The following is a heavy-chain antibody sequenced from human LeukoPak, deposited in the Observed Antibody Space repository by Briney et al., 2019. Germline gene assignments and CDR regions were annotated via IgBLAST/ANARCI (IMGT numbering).Heavy chain of an antibody. CDR2: IYPGDSDI. V-gene: IGHV5-51*01. J-gene: IGHJ4*02. CDR1: GYRFTNYW. Sequence: GESLKISCKASGYRFTNYWIAWVRQMPGKVMELMGSIYPGDSDIRYSPSFQGQVTISADKSFTTAYLQWRSLKASDTAIYYCARQGVYYSDSSAFYHWGQGTRVTVSS. CDR3: ARQGVYYSDSSAFYH. D-gene: IGHD3-22*01.